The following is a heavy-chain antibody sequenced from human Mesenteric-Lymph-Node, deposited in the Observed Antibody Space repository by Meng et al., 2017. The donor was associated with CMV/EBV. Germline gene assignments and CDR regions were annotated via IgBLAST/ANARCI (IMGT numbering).Heavy chain of an antibody. CDR2: ISYDGSNK. V-gene: IGHV3-30*04. J-gene: IGHJ4*02. CDR3: ARDPTRGGDCFFDY. CDR1: GFTFSSYA. D-gene: IGHD2-21*01. Sequence: GGSLRLSCAASGFTFSSYAMHWVRQAPGKGLEWVAVISYDGSNKYYADSVKGRFTISRDNSKNTLYLQMNSLRAEDTAVYYCARDPTRGGDCFFDYWGQGTLVTVSS.